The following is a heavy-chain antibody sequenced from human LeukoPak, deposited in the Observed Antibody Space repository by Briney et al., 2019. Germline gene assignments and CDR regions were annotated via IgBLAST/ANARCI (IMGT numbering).Heavy chain of an antibody. J-gene: IGHJ3*02. CDR3: AGRPWRRDGYNLSAFDI. D-gene: IGHD5-24*01. CDR1: GGSISSYY. CDR2: IYYSGST. Sequence: SETLSLTCTVSGGSISSYYWSWIRQPPGKGLEWIGYIYYSGSTNYNPSLKSRVTISVDTSKNQFSLKLSSVTAADTAVYYWAGRPWRRDGYNLSAFDIWGQGTMVTVSS. V-gene: IGHV4-59*01.